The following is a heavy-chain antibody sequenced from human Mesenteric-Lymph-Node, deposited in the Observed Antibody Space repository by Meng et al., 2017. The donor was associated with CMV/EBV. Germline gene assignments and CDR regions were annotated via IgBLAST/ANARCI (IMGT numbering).Heavy chain of an antibody. CDR3: GSGISGRHIDY. Sequence: GESLKISCAGSGFVFSSHDMHWVRQATGKGLEWVSAIGTAGDTYYAGSVKGRFTIFREDAKNSFYLQLNSLRARDPAVYYCGSGISGRHIDYWGQGTLVTVSS. D-gene: IGHD3-10*01. CDR1: GFVFSSHD. V-gene: IGHV3-13*01. J-gene: IGHJ4*02. CDR2: IGTAGDT.